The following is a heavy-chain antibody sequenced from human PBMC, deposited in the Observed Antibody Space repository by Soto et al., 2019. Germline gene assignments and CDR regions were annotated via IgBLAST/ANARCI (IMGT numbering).Heavy chain of an antibody. V-gene: IGHV1-2*04. CDR3: ASVNYSGNGIYYYGMDV. D-gene: IGHD2-15*01. Sequence: QVQLVQSGAEVKKPGASVKVSCKASGYTFTGYYMHWVRQAPGQGLEWMGWINPNSGGTNYAQKFQGWVTMTRDTSISTAYMELSRLSSDDTAVYYCASVNYSGNGIYYYGMDVWGQASTVTVSS. CDR2: INPNSGGT. J-gene: IGHJ6*02. CDR1: GYTFTGYY.